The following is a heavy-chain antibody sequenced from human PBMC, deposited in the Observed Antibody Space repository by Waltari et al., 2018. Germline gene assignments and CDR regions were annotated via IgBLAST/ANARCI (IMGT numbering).Heavy chain of an antibody. CDR1: GGSISSGGYY. CDR3: ARVSWERDGYNRGFDY. D-gene: IGHD5-12*01. Sequence: QVQLQESGPGLVKPSQTLSLTCTVSGGSISSGGYYWSWIRQHPGKGLEWIGYIYYSGSTYYNPSLKSRVTIAVDTSKNQFSLKLSSVTAADTAVYYCARVSWERDGYNRGFDYWGQGTLVTVSS. J-gene: IGHJ4*02. V-gene: IGHV4-31*03. CDR2: IYYSGST.